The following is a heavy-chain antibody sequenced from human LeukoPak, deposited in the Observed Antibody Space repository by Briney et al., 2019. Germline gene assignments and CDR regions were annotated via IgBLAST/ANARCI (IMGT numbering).Heavy chain of an antibody. V-gene: IGHV1-2*02. CDR2: INPNSGGT. CDR3: ARGAGFVDIVATIGDYYYYYYMDV. D-gene: IGHD5-12*01. CDR1: GYTFTGYY. Sequence: ASVKVSCKASGYTFTGYYMHWVRQAPGQGLEWMGWINPNSGGTNYAQKFQGRVTMTRDTSISTAYMELSRLRSDDTAVYYCARGAGFVDIVATIGDYYYYYYMDVWGKGTTVTVSS. J-gene: IGHJ6*03.